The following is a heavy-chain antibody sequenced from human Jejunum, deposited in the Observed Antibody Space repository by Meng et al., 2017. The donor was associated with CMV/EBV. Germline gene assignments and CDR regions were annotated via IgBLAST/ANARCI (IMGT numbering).Heavy chain of an antibody. J-gene: IGHJ5*02. CDR1: GFTFSRSY. CDR2: IHAPATAV. CDR3: ARDPRNKGLDP. V-gene: IGHV3-11*01. Sequence: LSCAASGFTFSRSYMILVRQAPGQGLEWISHIHAPATAVYYANSVKGRFTISRDNTQNSLYLQMDSLRVEDSAVYYCARDPRNKGLDPWGQGTLVTVSS.